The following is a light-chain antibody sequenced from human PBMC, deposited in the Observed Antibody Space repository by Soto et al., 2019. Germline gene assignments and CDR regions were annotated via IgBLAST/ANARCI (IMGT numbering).Light chain of an antibody. CDR1: QSVRGN. CDR3: QQYNNWPFIT. V-gene: IGKV3-15*01. Sequence: EIVMTQSPATLSVSPGERATLSCRASQSVRGNLAWCQQKPGQSPRLLIYGASSRATGIPVRFSGSGSGTEFTLTISSLQSEDFAVYYCQQYNNWPFITFGQGTRLEIK. CDR2: GAS. J-gene: IGKJ5*01.